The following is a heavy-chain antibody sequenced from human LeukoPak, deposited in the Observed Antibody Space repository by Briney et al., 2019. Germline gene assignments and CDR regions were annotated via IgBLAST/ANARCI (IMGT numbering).Heavy chain of an antibody. CDR1: GFTFSTFP. CDR2: ISRNGDTT. CDR3: ARDPHYYDSSGYYHYYYGMDV. D-gene: IGHD3-22*01. V-gene: IGHV3-64*04. J-gene: IGHJ6*02. Sequence: GGSLRLSCSASGFTFSTFPMHWVRQAPGKGLEYFSAISRNGDTTYYADSVKGRFIIYRDNSKNTLYLQMNSLRAEDTAVYYCARDPHYYDSSGYYHYYYGMDVWGQGTTVTVSS.